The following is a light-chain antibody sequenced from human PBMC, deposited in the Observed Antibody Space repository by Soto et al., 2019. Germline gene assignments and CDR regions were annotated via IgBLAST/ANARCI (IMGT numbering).Light chain of an antibody. CDR3: QQYYSYPRP. CDR1: QGISSY. V-gene: IGKV1-8*01. J-gene: IGKJ1*01. Sequence: AIRMTQSPSSLSASTGDRVTITCRASQGISSYLAGYQQKPGKAPKLLIYAASTLQSGVPSRFSGSGSGTDFTLPISCLRSEDFANYYCQQYYSYPRPFGQGTKVEIK. CDR2: AAS.